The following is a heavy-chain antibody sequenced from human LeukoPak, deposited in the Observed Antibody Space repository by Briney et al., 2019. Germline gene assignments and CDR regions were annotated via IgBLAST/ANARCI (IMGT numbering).Heavy chain of an antibody. V-gene: IGHV4-30-4*01. D-gene: IGHD2-2*01. CDR2: IYYSGST. J-gene: IGHJ5*02. CDR1: GGSISSGDYY. CDR3: ARGNCSSTSCRLPKFDP. Sequence: PSETLSLTCTVSGGSISSGDYYWSWIRQPPGKGLEWIGYIYYSGSTYYNPSLKSRVTISVDTSKNQFSLKLSSVTAAGTAVYYCARGNCSSTSCRLPKFDPWGQGTLVTVSS.